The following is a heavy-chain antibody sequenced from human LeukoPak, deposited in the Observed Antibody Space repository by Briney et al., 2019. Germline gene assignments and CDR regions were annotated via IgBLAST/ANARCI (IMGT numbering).Heavy chain of an antibody. V-gene: IGHV3-33*01. CDR3: ARGAGGYDWNDAFDI. CDR2: IWYDGTNK. Sequence: PGGSLRLSCAGSGFTFSSYGMHWVRQAPGRGLEWVAVIWYDGTNKYYADSVKGRFTISRDNSKNTLYLQMNSLRAEDTAVYYCARGAGGYDWNDAFDIWGQGTMVTVSS. CDR1: GFTFSSYG. D-gene: IGHD5-12*01. J-gene: IGHJ3*02.